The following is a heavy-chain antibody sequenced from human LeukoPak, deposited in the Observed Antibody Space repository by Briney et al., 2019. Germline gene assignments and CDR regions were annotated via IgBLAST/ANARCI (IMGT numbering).Heavy chain of an antibody. J-gene: IGHJ4*02. CDR1: GFTFSSYS. D-gene: IGHD3-22*01. CDR3: AKDWSYDSSGYYDY. V-gene: IGHV3-21*04. CDR2: ISSSSSYI. Sequence: GGSLRLSCAPSGFTFSSYSMNWVRQAPGKGLEWVSSISSSSSYIYYADSVKGRFTISRDNAKNSLYLQMNSLRAEDMALYYCAKDWSYDSSGYYDYWGQGTLVTVST.